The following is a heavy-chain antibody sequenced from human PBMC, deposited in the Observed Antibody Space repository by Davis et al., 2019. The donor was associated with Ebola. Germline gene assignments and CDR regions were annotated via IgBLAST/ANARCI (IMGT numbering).Heavy chain of an antibody. CDR3: ARGWLRTGMDV. D-gene: IGHD5-18*01. CDR1: GDSVPSGG. V-gene: IGHV6-1*01. Sequence: HSQTLSLTCAIFGDSVPSGGWNWVRQSPSRGLEWLGRTYYNSKWYNDYAVSVKSRITINPDTSKNQFSLQLNSVTPEDTALYYCARGWLRTGMDVWGEGTTVTVSS. CDR2: TYYNSKWYN. J-gene: IGHJ6*03.